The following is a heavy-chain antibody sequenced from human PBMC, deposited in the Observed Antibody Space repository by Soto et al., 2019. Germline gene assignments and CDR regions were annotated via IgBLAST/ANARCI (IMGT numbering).Heavy chain of an antibody. Sequence: QVQLVQSGAEVKKPGSSVKVSCKASGGTFSSYAISWVRQAPEQGLEWMGGIIPIFGTANYAQKFQGRVTITADKSTSTAYMELRSLRSEETAVNYCAGVGRTNYYNSSGYYPFADWGKGTLVTVSS. CDR3: AGVGRTNYYNSSGYYPFAD. V-gene: IGHV1-69*06. CDR2: IIPIFGTA. CDR1: GGTFSSYA. J-gene: IGHJ4*02. D-gene: IGHD3-22*01.